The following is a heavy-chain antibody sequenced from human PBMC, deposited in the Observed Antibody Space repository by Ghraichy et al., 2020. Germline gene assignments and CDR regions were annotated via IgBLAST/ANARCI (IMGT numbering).Heavy chain of an antibody. J-gene: IGHJ5*02. V-gene: IGHV4-59*01. CDR1: GGSINNYY. Sequence: SETLSLTCTVSGGSINNYYWNWIRQPPGKGPEWIGYISYSGSTNYNPSLESRVTISVDTSKNQFSLKLTSVTPADTAVYYCARDRGPVVSPENWFDPWGQGTLVTVSS. CDR3: ARDRGPVVSPENWFDP. CDR2: ISYSGST. D-gene: IGHD4-23*01.